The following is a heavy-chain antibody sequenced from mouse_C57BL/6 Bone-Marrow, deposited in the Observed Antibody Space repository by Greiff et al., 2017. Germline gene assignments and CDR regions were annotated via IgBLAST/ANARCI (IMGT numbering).Heavy chain of an antibody. CDR1: GFNIKDYY. J-gene: IGHJ1*03. Sequence: VQLKQSGAELVRPGASVKLSCTASGFNIKDYYMHWVKQRPEQGLEWIGRIDPEGGDTEYAPKFQGKATMTADTSSNTAYLQLSSLTSEDTAVYYCTTSHYYGSSYPLRYFDVWGTGTAVTVSS. V-gene: IGHV14-1*01. CDR3: TTSHYYGSSYPLRYFDV. D-gene: IGHD1-1*01. CDR2: IDPEGGDT.